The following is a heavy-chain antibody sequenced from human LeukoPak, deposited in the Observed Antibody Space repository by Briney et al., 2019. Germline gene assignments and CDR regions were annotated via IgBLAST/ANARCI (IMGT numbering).Heavy chain of an antibody. V-gene: IGHV4-39*01. CDR3: VGYSSGWFDY. Sequence: SETLSLTCTVSGGSISSSSYYWGWIRQPPGKGLEWIGSIYYSGSTYYNPSLKSRVTISVDTSKNQFSLKLSSVTAAGTAVYYCVGYSSGWFDYWGRGTLVTVSS. CDR1: GGSISSSSYY. J-gene: IGHJ4*02. CDR2: IYYSGST. D-gene: IGHD6-19*01.